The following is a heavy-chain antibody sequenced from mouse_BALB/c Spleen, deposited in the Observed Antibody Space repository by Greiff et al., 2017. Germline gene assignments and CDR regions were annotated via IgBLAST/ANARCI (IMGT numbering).Heavy chain of an antibody. CDR3: ASALGRRCWDY. V-gene: IGHV1-4*02. Sequence: QVQLQQSAAELARPGASVKMSCKASGYTFTSYTMHWVKQRPGQGLEWIGYINPSSGYTEYNQKFKDKTTLTADKSSSTAYMQLSSLTSEDSAVYYCASALGRRCWDYWGQGTSVTVSS. CDR1: GYTFTSYT. J-gene: IGHJ4*01. D-gene: IGHD4-1*01. CDR2: INPSSGYT.